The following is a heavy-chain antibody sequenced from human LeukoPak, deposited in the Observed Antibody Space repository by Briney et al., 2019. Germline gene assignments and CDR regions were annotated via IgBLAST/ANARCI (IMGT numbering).Heavy chain of an antibody. CDR1: GFTFSSYG. D-gene: IGHD1-26*01. CDR3: ARDEVGATPFDY. J-gene: IGHJ4*02. CDR2: ISSSGSTI. Sequence: GGSLRLSCAASGFTFSSYGMHWVRQAPGKGLEWVSYISSSGSTIYYADSVKGRFTISRDNAKNSLYLQMNSLRAEDTAVYYCARDEVGATPFDYWGQGTLVTVSS. V-gene: IGHV3-48*04.